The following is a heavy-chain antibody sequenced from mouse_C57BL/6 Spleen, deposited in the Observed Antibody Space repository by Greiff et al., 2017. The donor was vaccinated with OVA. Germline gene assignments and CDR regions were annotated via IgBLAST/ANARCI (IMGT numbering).Heavy chain of an antibody. CDR2: INPYNGDT. Sequence: EVQVVESGPELVKPGDSVKISCKASGYSFTGYFMNWVMQSHGKSLEWIGRINPYNGDTFYNQKFKGKATLTVDKSSSTAHMELRSLTSEDSAVYYCAREGYYGSSFAYWGQGTLVTVSA. D-gene: IGHD1-1*01. CDR3: AREGYYGSSFAY. J-gene: IGHJ3*01. V-gene: IGHV1-20*01. CDR1: GYSFTGYF.